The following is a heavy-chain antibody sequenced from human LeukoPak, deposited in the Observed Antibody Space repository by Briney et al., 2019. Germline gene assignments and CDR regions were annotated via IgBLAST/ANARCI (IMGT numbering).Heavy chain of an antibody. CDR2: IYYSGST. Sequence: KPSETLSLTCTVSGGSISSYYWSWIRQPPGKGLEWIGYIYYSGSTNYNPSLKSRVTISVDTSKNQFSLKLSSVTAADTAVYYCARLPLYGSGRDIDYWGQGTLVTVSS. CDR1: GGSISSYY. J-gene: IGHJ4*02. D-gene: IGHD3-10*01. CDR3: ARLPLYGSGRDIDY. V-gene: IGHV4-59*01.